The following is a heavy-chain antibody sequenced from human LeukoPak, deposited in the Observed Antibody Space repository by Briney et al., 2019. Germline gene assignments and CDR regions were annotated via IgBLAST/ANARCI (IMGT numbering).Heavy chain of an antibody. CDR3: AKDRHPGYNYGCYFDY. Sequence: GGSLRLSCAASGFTFSSYGIHWVRQAPGKGLEWVAFIRSDGINKYYADSVKGRFTISRDNSKNTLYLQMNSLRPEDTALYFCAKDRHPGYNYGCYFDYWGQGTLVTVSS. V-gene: IGHV3-30*02. J-gene: IGHJ4*02. D-gene: IGHD5-18*01. CDR1: GFTFSSYG. CDR2: IRSDGINK.